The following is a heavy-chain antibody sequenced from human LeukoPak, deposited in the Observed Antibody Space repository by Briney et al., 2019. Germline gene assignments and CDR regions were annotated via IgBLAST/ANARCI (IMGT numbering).Heavy chain of an antibody. J-gene: IGHJ4*02. CDR1: GDSVASNSAA. CDR3: ARGGNNFDY. V-gene: IGHV6-1*01. CDR2: TYYRSKWYT. D-gene: IGHD3-16*01. Sequence: QTLSLTCAISGDSVASNSAAWNWITQSPSRGLEWVGRTYYRSKWYTDYAVSVKSRITINPDTSKNQFSLQLNSVTRENTAVYCCARGGNNFDYWGQGTLVTVSS.